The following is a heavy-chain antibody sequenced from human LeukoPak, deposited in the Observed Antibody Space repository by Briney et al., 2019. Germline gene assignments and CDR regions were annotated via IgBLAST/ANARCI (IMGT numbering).Heavy chain of an antibody. V-gene: IGHV3-23*01. J-gene: IGHJ4*02. CDR2: ISGRGDST. CDR3: WCSSGLDY. D-gene: IGHD6-19*01. CDR1: AFTFSGYA. Sequence: PGGSLRLSCAASAFTFSGYAMSWVRQAPGKGLEWVSAISGRGDSTYYADSVRGRFTISRDNSKNTLYLQMNSLRAEDTAVYYCWCSSGLDYWGQGTLVTVSS.